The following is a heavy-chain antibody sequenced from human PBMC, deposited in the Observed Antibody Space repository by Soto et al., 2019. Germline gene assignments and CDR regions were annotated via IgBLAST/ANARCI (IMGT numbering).Heavy chain of an antibody. CDR2: INHSGST. CDR1: GGSFSGYY. J-gene: IGHJ4*02. Sequence: QVQLQQWGAGLLKPSETLSLTCAVYGGSFSGYYFSWIRQHPGKGLAWIGEINHSGSTNYTPSLKSRVTIAVDTSKNQFSLKRSSVTAADTAVYYCARAAVATYTYWGQGTLVTVSS. D-gene: IGHD3-16*01. CDR3: ARAAVATYTY. V-gene: IGHV4-34*01.